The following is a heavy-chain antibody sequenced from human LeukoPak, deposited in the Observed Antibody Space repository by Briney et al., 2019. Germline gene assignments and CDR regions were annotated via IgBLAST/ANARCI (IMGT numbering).Heavy chain of an antibody. V-gene: IGHV1-24*01. D-gene: IGHD3-22*01. CDR3: ATIPSPVRGGYYPFDDY. CDR1: GYTLTELS. Sequence: ASVKVSCKVSGYTLTELSMHWVRQAPGKGLEGMEGFDPEDGETIYAQKFQGRVTMTEDTSTDTAYMELSSLRSEDTAVYYCATIPSPVRGGYYPFDDYWGQGTLVTVSS. CDR2: FDPEDGET. J-gene: IGHJ4*02.